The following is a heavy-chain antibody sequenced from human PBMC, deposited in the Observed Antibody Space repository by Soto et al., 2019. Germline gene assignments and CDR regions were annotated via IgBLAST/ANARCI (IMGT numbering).Heavy chain of an antibody. J-gene: IGHJ4*02. Sequence: QVQLQESGPGLVKPSQTLSLTCTVSGGSISSGGYYWSWIRQHPGKGLEWIGYIYYSGSTYYNPSRKSRVTISVDTSKNQFSLKLSSVTAADTAVYYCARVSRSYDILTGYSPGYFDYWGQGTLVTVSS. CDR2: IYYSGST. D-gene: IGHD3-9*01. V-gene: IGHV4-31*03. CDR3: ARVSRSYDILTGYSPGYFDY. CDR1: GGSISSGGYY.